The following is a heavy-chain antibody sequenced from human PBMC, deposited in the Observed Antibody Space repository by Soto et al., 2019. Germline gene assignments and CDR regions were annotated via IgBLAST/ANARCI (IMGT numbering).Heavy chain of an antibody. J-gene: IGHJ4*02. Sequence: GASVKVSCKASGYTFTSYDINWVRQATGQGLEWMGWMNPNSGNTGYAQKFQGRVTMTRNTSISTAYMELSSLRSEDTAVYYCAKDPGYDFWMDYWGQGTLVTVSS. CDR3: AKDPGYDFWMDY. CDR2: MNPNSGNT. CDR1: GYTFTSYD. V-gene: IGHV1-8*01. D-gene: IGHD3-3*01.